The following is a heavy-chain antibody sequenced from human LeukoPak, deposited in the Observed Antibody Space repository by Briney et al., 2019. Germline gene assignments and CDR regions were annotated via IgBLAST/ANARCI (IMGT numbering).Heavy chain of an antibody. D-gene: IGHD1-26*01. CDR1: GFTFSDFW. CDR2: INQDGSEK. Sequence: GGSLRLSCAASGFTFSDFWMTWVRQAPGKWLEWVANINQDGSEKYYVDSVKGRFTISRDNAKNSLYLQMNSLRAEDTAVYYCARGVGLWGRGTLVTVSS. V-gene: IGHV3-7*01. J-gene: IGHJ2*01. CDR3: ARGVGL.